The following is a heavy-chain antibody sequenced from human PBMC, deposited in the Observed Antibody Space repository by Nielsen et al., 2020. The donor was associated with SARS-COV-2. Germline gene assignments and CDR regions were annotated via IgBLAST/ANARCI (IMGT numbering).Heavy chain of an antibody. J-gene: IGHJ4*02. D-gene: IGHD2-2*01. Sequence: SVKVSCKASGGTFSTYAISWVRQAPGQGLEWMGGIIPMFGTANYTQKFQRRVTITADESTSTAYMELNSLRSEDTAVYYCATEGDERFGCGNTSCFPLGNWGQGTLATVSS. CDR2: IIPMFGTA. CDR1: GGTFSTYA. CDR3: ATEGDERFGCGNTSCFPLGN. V-gene: IGHV1-69*13.